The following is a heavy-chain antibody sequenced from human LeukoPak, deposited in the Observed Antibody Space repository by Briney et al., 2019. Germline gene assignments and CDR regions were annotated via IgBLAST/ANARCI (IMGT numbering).Heavy chain of an antibody. CDR3: ARSEWELLPFDY. Sequence: PSETLSLTCTVSGGSISSYYWSWIRQPPGKGLEWIGYIYYSGSTNYNPSLKSRVTISVDTSMNQFSLKLSSVTAADTAVYYCARSEWELLPFDYWGQGTLVTVSS. D-gene: IGHD1-26*01. J-gene: IGHJ4*02. V-gene: IGHV4-59*01. CDR2: IYYSGST. CDR1: GGSISSYY.